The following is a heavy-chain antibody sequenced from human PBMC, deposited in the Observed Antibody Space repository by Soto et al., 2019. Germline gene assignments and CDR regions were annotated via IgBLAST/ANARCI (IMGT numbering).Heavy chain of an antibody. CDR2: IKGDGNGK. V-gene: IGHV3-7*05. CDR3: MRDPGEDSDHWNYFDY. CDR1: GFTFSNYW. Sequence: EVQVVESGGGLVQPGGSLRLSCAASGFTFSNYWMNWVRQAPGKGLEWVASIKGDGNGKYYVDSVKGRFTISRDNAHNSVFPQMNSLRAEDTAVYYCMRDPGEDSDHWNYFDYWGQGKVVTVST. J-gene: IGHJ4*02. D-gene: IGHD1-1*01.